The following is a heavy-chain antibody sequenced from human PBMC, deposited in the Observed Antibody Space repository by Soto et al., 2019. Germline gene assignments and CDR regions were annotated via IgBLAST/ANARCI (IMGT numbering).Heavy chain of an antibody. CDR3: TRYGGPTQPHYLDH. V-gene: IGHV3-23*01. CDR1: GFNFDNYP. D-gene: IGHD4-17*01. CDR2: IFETDDAT. J-gene: IGHJ4*02. Sequence: VQLLESGGGLVQPGGSLRLSCAASGFNFDNYPMGWVRQAPGKGLQWVSSIFETDDATVYTDSVQGRFFISRDNSKYTLYLQMTNLRVEDTAVYHCTRYGGPTQPHYLDHWGQGILVTVSS.